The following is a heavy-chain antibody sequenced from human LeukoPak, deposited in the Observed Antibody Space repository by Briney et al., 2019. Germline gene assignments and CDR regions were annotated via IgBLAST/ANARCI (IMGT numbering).Heavy chain of an antibody. Sequence: ASAKVSCKASGYTFTNYYIHWVRQAPGQGLEWMGVINPSGGRTTHAKKFQGRVTMTRDTSTSTAYMELSRLRSDDTAVYYCAREAVGEMATTYDYWGQGTLVTVSS. CDR1: GYTFTNYY. V-gene: IGHV1-46*01. D-gene: IGHD5-24*01. CDR2: INPSGGRT. CDR3: AREAVGEMATTYDY. J-gene: IGHJ4*02.